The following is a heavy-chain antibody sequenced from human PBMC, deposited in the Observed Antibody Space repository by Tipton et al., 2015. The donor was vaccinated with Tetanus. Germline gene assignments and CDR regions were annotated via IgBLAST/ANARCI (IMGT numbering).Heavy chain of an antibody. D-gene: IGHD2-8*01. CDR2: IYYSGST. CDR3: ARGMVSWGIFPY. J-gene: IGHJ4*02. V-gene: IGHV4-59*01. CDR1: GTSLSSYY. Sequence: TLSLTCAVHGTSLSSYYWSWIRQPPGKGLEWIGYIYYSGSTNYNPSLKSRVTISVDTSKNQFSLKLSSVTAADTAVYYCARGMVSWGIFPYWGQGTLVTVSS.